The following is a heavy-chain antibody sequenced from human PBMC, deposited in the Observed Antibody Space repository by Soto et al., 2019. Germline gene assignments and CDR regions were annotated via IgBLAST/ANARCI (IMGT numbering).Heavy chain of an antibody. Sequence: QLQLQESGPGLVKPSETLSLTCTVSGGSISSSSYYWGWIRQPPGKGLEWIGSIYYSGSTYYNPSLKSRVTIPVDTSKNQFSLKLSSVTAADTAVYYCARQHYCSSTSCYWFDPWGQGTLVTVSS. D-gene: IGHD2-2*01. V-gene: IGHV4-39*01. CDR3: ARQHYCSSTSCYWFDP. CDR1: GGSISSSSYY. CDR2: IYYSGST. J-gene: IGHJ5*02.